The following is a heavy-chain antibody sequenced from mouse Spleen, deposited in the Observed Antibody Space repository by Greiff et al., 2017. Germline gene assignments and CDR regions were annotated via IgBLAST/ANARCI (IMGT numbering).Heavy chain of an antibody. CDR2: IDPANGNT. CDR1: GFNIKNTY. V-gene: IGHV14-3*01. J-gene: IGHJ2*01. CDR3: ARFFYYGNYYFDY. D-gene: IGHD2-1*01. Sequence: DVKLVESVAELVRPGASVKLSCTASGFNIKNTYMHWVKQRPEQGLEWIGRIDPANGNTKYAPKFQGKATITADTSSNTAYLQLSSLTSEDTAIYYCARFFYYGNYYFDYWGQGTTLTVSS.